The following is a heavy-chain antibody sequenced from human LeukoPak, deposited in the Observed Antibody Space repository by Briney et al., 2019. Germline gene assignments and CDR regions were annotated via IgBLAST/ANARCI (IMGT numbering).Heavy chain of an antibody. CDR2: IIPILGTA. CDR3: ASSFQHCSGGSCYSEFAY. D-gene: IGHD2-15*01. CDR1: GGTFSSYA. Sequence: ASVKVSCKASGGTFSSYAISWVRQAPGQGLEWMGGIIPILGTANYAQKFQGRVTITADESTSTAYMELSSLRSGDTAVYYCASSFQHCSGGSCYSEFAYWGQGTLVTVSS. J-gene: IGHJ4*02. V-gene: IGHV1-69*13.